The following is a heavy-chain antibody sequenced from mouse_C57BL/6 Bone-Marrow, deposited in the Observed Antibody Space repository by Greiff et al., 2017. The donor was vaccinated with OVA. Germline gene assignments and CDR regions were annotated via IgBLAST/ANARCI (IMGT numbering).Heavy chain of an antibody. Sequence: VKLMESGPGLVQPSQSLSITCTVSGFSLTSYGVHWVRQSPGKGLEWLGVIWSGGSTDYNAAFISRLSISKDNSKSQVFFKMNSLQADDTAIYYCARGDGPFAYWGQGTLVTVSA. CDR1: GFSLTSYG. D-gene: IGHD2-3*01. V-gene: IGHV2-2*01. CDR3: ARGDGPFAY. J-gene: IGHJ3*01. CDR2: IWSGGST.